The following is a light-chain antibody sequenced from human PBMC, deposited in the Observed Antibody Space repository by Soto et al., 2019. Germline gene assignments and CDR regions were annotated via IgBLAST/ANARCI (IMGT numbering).Light chain of an antibody. Sequence: EIVLTQSPGTLSLSTGERASLSCRARQSVSRNYVGWYHYKPGQAPRLIIYDASTRATGIPDRFSGSGSGADFTLTLSRLEPEYFAVYFCQQYGRPPLTFGVGSKVEIK. J-gene: IGKJ4*01. CDR1: QSVSRNY. CDR3: QQYGRPPLT. V-gene: IGKV3-20*01. CDR2: DAS.